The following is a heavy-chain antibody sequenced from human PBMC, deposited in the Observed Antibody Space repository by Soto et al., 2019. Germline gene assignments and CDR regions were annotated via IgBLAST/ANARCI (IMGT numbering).Heavy chain of an antibody. CDR1: GFTVSNNY. Sequence: EVQLVESGGGLIQPGGSLRLSCAVSGFTVSNNYMSWVRQAPGKGLEGVSVIYSGGYTAYGDSVKGRFTISRDNSKNTIFLQRNTQGAPAPAVYYWAADRGGGGYWGQGTLVTVSS. CDR3: AADRGGGGY. V-gene: IGHV3-53*01. D-gene: IGHD3-10*01. J-gene: IGHJ4*02. CDR2: IYSGGYT.